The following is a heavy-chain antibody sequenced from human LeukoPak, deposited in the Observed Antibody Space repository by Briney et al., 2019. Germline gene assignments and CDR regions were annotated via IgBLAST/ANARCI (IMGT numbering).Heavy chain of an antibody. D-gene: IGHD6-13*01. CDR2: ISSSGSTI. CDR3: ARDFYSSSRKYYFDY. CDR1: GFTFSSYA. Sequence: PGGSLRHACAASGFTFSSYAMHWVRQAPGKGLEWVSYISSSGSTIYYADSVKGRFTISRDNAKNSLYLQMNSLRAEDTAVYYCARDFYSSSRKYYFDYWGQGTLVTVSS. V-gene: IGHV3-48*04. J-gene: IGHJ4*02.